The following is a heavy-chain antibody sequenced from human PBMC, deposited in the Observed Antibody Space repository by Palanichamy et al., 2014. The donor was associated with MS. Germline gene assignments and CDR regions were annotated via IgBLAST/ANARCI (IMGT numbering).Heavy chain of an antibody. J-gene: IGHJ4*02. V-gene: IGHV3-30*18. Sequence: GWVTVISYDGSNKYYADSVKGRFTFSRDNSKNTLYLQMNSLRAEDTALYYCAKNLGGDYIWGVIVRPRGNYWGQGTLVTVSS. CDR2: ISYDGSNK. CDR3: AKNLGGDYIWGVIVRPRGNY. D-gene: IGHD3-16*02.